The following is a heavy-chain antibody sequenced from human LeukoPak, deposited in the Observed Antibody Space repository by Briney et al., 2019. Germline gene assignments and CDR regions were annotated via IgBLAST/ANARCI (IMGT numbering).Heavy chain of an antibody. CDR2: INPNSGGT. V-gene: IGHV1-2*02. Sequence: ASVKVSCKASGYTFTSYGISWVRQAPGQGLEGMGWINPNSGGTNYAQKFQGRVTMTRDTSISTAYMELSRLRSDATAVYYCARALYSSSPYYFDYWGQGTLVTVSS. D-gene: IGHD6-13*01. CDR1: GYTFTSYG. CDR3: ARALYSSSPYYFDY. J-gene: IGHJ4*02.